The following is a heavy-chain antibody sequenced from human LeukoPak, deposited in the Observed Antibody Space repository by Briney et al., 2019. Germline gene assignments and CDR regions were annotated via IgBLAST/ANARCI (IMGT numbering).Heavy chain of an antibody. V-gene: IGHV5-51*01. D-gene: IGHD3-22*01. CDR1: GYSFTNYW. CDR3: ASPNGYYDNSPLRY. Sequence: GESLKISCKDSGYSFTNYWIGWVRQMPGKGLECMGIIYPGDSDARYSPSFQGQVTISADKSIRTAYLQWNSLQASDTAMYYCASPNGYYDNSPLRYWGQGTLVTVSS. CDR2: IYPGDSDA. J-gene: IGHJ4*02.